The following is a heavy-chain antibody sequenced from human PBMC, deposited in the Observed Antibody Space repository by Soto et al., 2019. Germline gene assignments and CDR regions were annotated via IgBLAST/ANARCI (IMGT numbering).Heavy chain of an antibody. V-gene: IGHV4-59*12. J-gene: IGHJ4*02. D-gene: IGHD3-22*01. CDR2: IYDNGIT. CDR3: ARTYDSNGYANEFDS. Sequence: QVVLQESGPGLVKPSETLSLTCSVSGRSITSYYWSWVRQPPGKGLAWICYIYDNGITSQNPSLKSRVTMSADTSQNQFSLKLTSVTGADTAVYYCARTYDSNGYANEFDSWGQGIRVTVTS. CDR1: GRSITSYY.